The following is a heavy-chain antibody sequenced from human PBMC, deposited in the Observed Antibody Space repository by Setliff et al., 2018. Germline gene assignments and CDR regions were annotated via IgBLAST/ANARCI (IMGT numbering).Heavy chain of an antibody. CDR1: GYTLTELS. Sequence: ASVKVSCKVSGYTLTELSMHWVRQAPGKGLEWMGGFDPEDGETIYAQKFQGRVTMTEDTSTDTAYMELSSLRSEDTAVYYCATATLLLIDYNFHKDYYYDMDVWGKGTTVTVSS. V-gene: IGHV1-24*01. J-gene: IGHJ6*03. CDR2: FDPEDGET. D-gene: IGHD3-3*01. CDR3: ATATLLLIDYNFHKDYYYDMDV.